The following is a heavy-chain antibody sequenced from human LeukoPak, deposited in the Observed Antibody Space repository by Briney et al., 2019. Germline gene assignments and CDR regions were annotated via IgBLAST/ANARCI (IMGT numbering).Heavy chain of an antibody. CDR2: INPNSGGT. J-gene: IGHJ5*02. Sequence: ASVKVSCKASGYTFTGYYMHWVRQAPGQGLEWMGWINPNSGGTNYAQKFQGRVTMTRDTSISTVYMELSRLRSDDTAVYYCARGLYSSSWYLWFDPWGQGTLVTVSS. CDR3: ARGLYSSSWYLWFDP. D-gene: IGHD6-13*01. CDR1: GYTFTGYY. V-gene: IGHV1-2*02.